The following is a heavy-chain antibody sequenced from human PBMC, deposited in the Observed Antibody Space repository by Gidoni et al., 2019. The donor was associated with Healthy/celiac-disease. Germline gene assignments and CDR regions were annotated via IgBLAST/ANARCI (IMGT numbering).Heavy chain of an antibody. Sequence: QVQLQQWGAGLLKPSQTLSLNCPVYGGSLSGYYWSWLRQPPGTGLEWIGEINHSGSTNYNPSLKSRVTISVDTSKNQVSLKLSSVTAADTAVYYCARGSRGGDYGDYVPRGYNWFDPLGQGTLVTVSS. V-gene: IGHV4-34*01. CDR1: GGSLSGYY. CDR3: ARGSRGGDYGDYVPRGYNWFDP. J-gene: IGHJ5*02. CDR2: INHSGST. D-gene: IGHD4-17*01.